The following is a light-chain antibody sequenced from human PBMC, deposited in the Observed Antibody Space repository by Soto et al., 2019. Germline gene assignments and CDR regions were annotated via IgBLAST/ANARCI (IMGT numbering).Light chain of an antibody. CDR3: TSYIPACTYV. V-gene: IGLV2-14*03. Sequence: QSALTQPASVSGSPGQSITISCTGTSSDVGSYNYVSWYQQHPGKAPKLMIYDVSNRPSGVSDRFSGSKSGDTASLTISGLQAEDEADYYCTSYIPACTYVFGTGTEVTVL. CDR1: SSDVGSYNY. CDR2: DVS. J-gene: IGLJ1*01.